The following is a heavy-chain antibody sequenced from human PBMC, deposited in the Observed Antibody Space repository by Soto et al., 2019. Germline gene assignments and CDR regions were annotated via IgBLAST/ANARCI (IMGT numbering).Heavy chain of an antibody. CDR2: IYWDGES. CDR3: AHRDSTGTTTYFDS. Sequence: SGPTLVNPTETLTLTCTFSGFSFTTTRMGVVWTRQPPGKALEWLAIIYWDGESRYKPLLRRRLTLTEDTSKNQAVLTMTNMDPKDTATYYCAHRDSTGTTTYFDSWGQGIPVTVSS. D-gene: IGHD1-1*01. V-gene: IGHV2-5*02. J-gene: IGHJ4*02. CDR1: GFSFTTTRMG.